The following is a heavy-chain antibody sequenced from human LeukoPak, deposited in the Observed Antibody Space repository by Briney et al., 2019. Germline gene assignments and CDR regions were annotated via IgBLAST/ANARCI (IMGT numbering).Heavy chain of an antibody. V-gene: IGHV3-21*06. D-gene: IGHD6-19*01. CDR1: GFTFSNYS. CDR2: ISSGSSYI. J-gene: IGHJ6*02. Sequence: GGSLRLSCAASGFTFSNYSMNWVRQAPGKGLEWVSSISSGSSYIYYADSVKGRFTISRDNARNSLYLQMNSLRAEDTAVYYCARVPAVAGPLGGMDVWGQGTTVTV. CDR3: ARVPAVAGPLGGMDV.